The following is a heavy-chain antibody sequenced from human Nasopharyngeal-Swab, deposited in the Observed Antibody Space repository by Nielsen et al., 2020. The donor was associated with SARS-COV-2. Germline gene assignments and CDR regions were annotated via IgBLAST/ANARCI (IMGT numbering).Heavy chain of an antibody. CDR3: VRDLYYGFDH. CDR2: IRTSVEGGM. Sequence: GESLKISCEASGFSFDNFPMNWVRQAPGRGLEWISNIRTSVEGGMFYADSVKGRFTISRDDAKSSLFLQMNSLRVEDTAVYYCVRDLYYGFDHWGQGTLVTVSS. V-gene: IGHV3-48*04. J-gene: IGHJ4*02. D-gene: IGHD3-10*01. CDR1: GFSFDNFP.